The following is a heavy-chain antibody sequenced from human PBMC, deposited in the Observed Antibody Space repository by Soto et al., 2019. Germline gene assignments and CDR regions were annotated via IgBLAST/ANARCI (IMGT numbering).Heavy chain of an antibody. CDR3: ARREYNWNYELFDY. Sequence: SETLSLTCTVSGGSISSSSYYWGWIRQPPGKGLEWIGSIYYSGSTYYNPSLKSRVTISVDTSKNQFSLKLSSVTAADTAVYYCARREYNWNYELFDYWGQGTLVTVSS. D-gene: IGHD1-7*01. J-gene: IGHJ4*02. V-gene: IGHV4-39*01. CDR1: GGSISSSSYY. CDR2: IYYSGST.